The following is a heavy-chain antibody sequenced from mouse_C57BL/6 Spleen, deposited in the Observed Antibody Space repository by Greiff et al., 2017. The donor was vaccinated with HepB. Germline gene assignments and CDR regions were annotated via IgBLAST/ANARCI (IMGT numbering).Heavy chain of an antibody. CDR3: AKVWYGSSGYFDV. Sequence: EVHLVESGGGLVKPGGSLKLSCAASGFTFSDYGMHWVRQAPEKGLEWVAYISSGSSTIYYADTVKGRFTISRDNAKNTLCLQMTSLRSEDTAMYYCAKVWYGSSGYFDVWGTGTTVTVSS. D-gene: IGHD1-1*01. CDR1: GFTFSDYG. J-gene: IGHJ1*03. CDR2: ISSGSSTI. V-gene: IGHV5-17*01.